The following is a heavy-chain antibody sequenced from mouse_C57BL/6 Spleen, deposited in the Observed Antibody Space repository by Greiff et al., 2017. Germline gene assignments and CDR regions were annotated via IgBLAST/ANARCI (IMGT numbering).Heavy chain of an antibody. CDR3: ARVYGRENYFDY. CDR2: INPYNGGT. Sequence: EVQLQQSGPVLVKPGASVKMSCKASGYTFTDYYMNWVKQSHGKSLEWIGVINPYNGGTSYNQKFKGKATLTVDKSSSTAYMELNSLTSEDSAVYYCARVYGRENYFDYWGQGTTLTVSS. J-gene: IGHJ2*01. CDR1: GYTFTDYY. V-gene: IGHV1-19*01. D-gene: IGHD1-1*01.